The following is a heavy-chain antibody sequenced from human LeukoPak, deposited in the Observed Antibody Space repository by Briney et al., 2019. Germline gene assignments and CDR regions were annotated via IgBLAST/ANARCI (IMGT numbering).Heavy chain of an antibody. Sequence: PSETLSLTCTVSGGSISSSSYYWGWIRQPPGKGLEWIGSIYYSGSTYYNPSLKSRVTISVDTSKNQFSLKLSSVTAADTAVYYCAADRVDTAMATPLYYFDYWGQGTLVTVSS. J-gene: IGHJ4*02. CDR1: GGSISSSSYY. D-gene: IGHD5-18*01. CDR2: IYYSGST. V-gene: IGHV4-39*01. CDR3: AADRVDTAMATPLYYFDY.